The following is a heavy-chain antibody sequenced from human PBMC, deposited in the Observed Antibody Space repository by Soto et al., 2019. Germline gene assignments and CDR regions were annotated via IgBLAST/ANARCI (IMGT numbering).Heavy chain of an antibody. CDR3: ARDLVAAENYFDY. V-gene: IGHV4-31*03. CDR2: IYYSGST. D-gene: IGHD6-6*01. Sequence: SETLSLTCTVSGGSISSGGYYWSWIRQHPGKGLEWIGYIYYSGSTYYNPSLKSRVTISVDTSKNQFSLKLSSVTAADTAVYYCARDLVAAENYFDYWGQGTLVTVSS. CDR1: GGSISSGGYY. J-gene: IGHJ4*02.